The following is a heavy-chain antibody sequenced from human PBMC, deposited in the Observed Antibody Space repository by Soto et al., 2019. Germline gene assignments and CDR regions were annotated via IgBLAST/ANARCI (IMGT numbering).Heavy chain of an antibody. CDR2: IDGRSTYT. J-gene: IGHJ4*02. Sequence: PGGSLRLSCAASGFVFSNYGMNWVRQAPGKGLEWVSSIDGRSTYTYYADSVRGRFTVSRDNAKNSLYLQMTSLRAEDTAVYYCARGTYRSKTDFDYWGQGTLVTVSS. CDR3: ARGTYRSKTDFDY. D-gene: IGHD6-13*01. CDR1: GFVFSNYG. V-gene: IGHV3-21*04.